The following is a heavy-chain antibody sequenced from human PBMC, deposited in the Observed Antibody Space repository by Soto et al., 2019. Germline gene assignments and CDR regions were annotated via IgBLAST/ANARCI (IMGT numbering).Heavy chain of an antibody. J-gene: IGHJ5*02. D-gene: IGHD2-2*01. CDR2: ISSSSSYT. Sequence: GGSLRLSCAASGFTFSDYYMSRIRQAPGKGLEWVSYISSSSSYTNYADSVKGRFTISRDNAKNSLYLQMNSLRAEDTAVYYCVRCSSTSCWGEFDPWGQGTLVTVSS. CDR3: VRCSSTSCWGEFDP. V-gene: IGHV3-11*06. CDR1: GFTFSDYY.